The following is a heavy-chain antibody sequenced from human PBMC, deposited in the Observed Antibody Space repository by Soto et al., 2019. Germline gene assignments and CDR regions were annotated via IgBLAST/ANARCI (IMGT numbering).Heavy chain of an antibody. V-gene: IGHV3-11*01. CDR1: VFTFIDYY. D-gene: IGHD5-18*01. CDR3: ARYGYSYYYYGMDV. J-gene: IGHJ6*02. CDR2: ISSSGSTI. Sequence: GWSLRLSCASSVFTFIDYYMRWIRQAPGKGLEWVSYISSSGSTIYYADSVKGRFTISRDNAKNSLYLQMNSLRAEDTAVYYCARYGYSYYYYGMDVWGQGTTVTVSS.